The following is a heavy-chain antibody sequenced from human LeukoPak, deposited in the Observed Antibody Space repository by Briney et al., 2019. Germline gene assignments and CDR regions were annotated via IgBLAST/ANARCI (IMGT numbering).Heavy chain of an antibody. Sequence: GGSLRLSCAASGFTFSDYYMSWIRQAPGKGLEWVSYISFSGSTIYYAESVKGRFTITRDNAQNSLTLHMNTLRADDTAVYYCAKDGGTHFDHWGQGTLVTVSS. CDR3: AKDGGTHFDH. V-gene: IGHV3-11*04. CDR1: GFTFSDYY. CDR2: ISFSGSTI. D-gene: IGHD1-26*01. J-gene: IGHJ4*02.